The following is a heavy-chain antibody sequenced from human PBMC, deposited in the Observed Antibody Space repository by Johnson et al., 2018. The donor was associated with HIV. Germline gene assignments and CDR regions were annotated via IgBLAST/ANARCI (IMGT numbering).Heavy chain of an antibody. CDR2: IYSGGSR. J-gene: IGHJ3*02. V-gene: IGHV3-66*01. Sequence: VLLVESGGGLVQPGGSLRLSCAASGFTFSSYDMHWVRQATGKGLEWVSVIYSGGSRYYADSVKGRFTISRDNSKNTLYLQMNSLRAEDTAVYYCAHSVGATDDAFDIWGQGTMVTVSS. CDR3: AHSVGATDDAFDI. CDR1: GFTFSSYD. D-gene: IGHD1-26*01.